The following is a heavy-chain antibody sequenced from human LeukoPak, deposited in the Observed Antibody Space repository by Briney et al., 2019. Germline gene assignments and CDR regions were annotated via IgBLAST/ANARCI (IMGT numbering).Heavy chain of an antibody. CDR1: GGSISSGGYY. D-gene: IGHD3-9*01. V-gene: IGHV4-31*03. J-gene: IGHJ4*02. Sequence: PSETLSLTCTVSGGSISSGGYYWSWIRQHPGKGLEWIGYIYYSGSTYYNPSLKSRVTISVDTSKNQFSLKLSSVTAADTAVYYCARGLLRYFDWLLYPYYFDYWGQGTLVTVSS. CDR3: ARGLLRYFDWLLYPYYFDY. CDR2: IYYSGST.